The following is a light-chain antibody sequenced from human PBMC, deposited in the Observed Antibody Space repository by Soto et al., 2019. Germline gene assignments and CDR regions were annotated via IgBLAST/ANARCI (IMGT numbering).Light chain of an antibody. CDR1: SSDVGGYNY. Sequence: QSVLTQPPSASGSPGQSVTISCTGTSSDVGGYNYVSWYQQHPGKAPKLMIHEVSKRPSGVPDRFSGSKSGNTASLTVSGLQAEDVADYYCSSFAGNNIYVFGTGTKVTVL. V-gene: IGLV2-8*01. CDR3: SSFAGNNIYV. J-gene: IGLJ1*01. CDR2: EVS.